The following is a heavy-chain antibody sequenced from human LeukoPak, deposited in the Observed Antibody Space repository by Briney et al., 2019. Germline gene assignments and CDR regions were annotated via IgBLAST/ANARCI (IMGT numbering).Heavy chain of an antibody. D-gene: IGHD5-18*01. V-gene: IGHV3-74*01. CDR2: ITNDGSST. CDR3: AREVDTAMGIDAFDI. Sequence: PGGSLRLSCAASGLTFSSHWMHWVRQAPGKGLVWVSRITNDGSSTSYADSVKGRFTISRDNAKNTLYLQMDSLRAEDTAVYYCAREVDTAMGIDAFDIWGQGTMVTVSS. CDR1: GLTFSSHW. J-gene: IGHJ3*02.